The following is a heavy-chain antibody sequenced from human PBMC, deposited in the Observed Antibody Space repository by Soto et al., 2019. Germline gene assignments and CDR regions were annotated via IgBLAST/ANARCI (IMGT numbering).Heavy chain of an antibody. CDR1: GFTFGSYW. CDR2: INSDGSTT. V-gene: IGHV3-74*01. Sequence: EVQLVESGGGLVQPGGSLRLSCAASGFTFGSYWMHWVRQAPGKGLVWVSRINSDGSTTNYADSVEGRFTISRDNAKKTLYLQMNSLRAEDTAVYYCARDPPRSGAFDIWGQGTMVTVSS. CDR3: ARDPPRSGAFDI. J-gene: IGHJ3*02.